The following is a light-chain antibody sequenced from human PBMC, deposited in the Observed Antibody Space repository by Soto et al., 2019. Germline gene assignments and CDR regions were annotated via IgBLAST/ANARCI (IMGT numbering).Light chain of an antibody. J-gene: IGLJ1*01. CDR1: SSDVGGYNY. CDR3: SSYTSSSTLWV. V-gene: IGLV2-14*01. Sequence: QSALTQPASVSGSPGQSITISCTGSSSDVGGYNYVSWYQQHPGKAPKRMIYEVSNRPSGVSNRFSGSKSGNTASLTISGLQAEDEADYYCSSYTSSSTLWVFGTGTKLTVL. CDR2: EVS.